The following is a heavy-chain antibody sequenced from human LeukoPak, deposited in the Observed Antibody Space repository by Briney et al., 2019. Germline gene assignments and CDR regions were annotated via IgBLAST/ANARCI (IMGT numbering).Heavy chain of an antibody. J-gene: IGHJ6*02. CDR3: ARVRYGELDV. Sequence: HPGGSLRLSCAASGFTFSSYAMSCVRQAPGKGLEWVSSMSGSGGSTYYADSVKGRFTISRDDSKNTLYLQMNSLRAEDTAVYYCARVRYGELDVWGQGTTVTVSS. D-gene: IGHD4-17*01. V-gene: IGHV3-23*01. CDR2: MSGSGGST. CDR1: GFTFSSYA.